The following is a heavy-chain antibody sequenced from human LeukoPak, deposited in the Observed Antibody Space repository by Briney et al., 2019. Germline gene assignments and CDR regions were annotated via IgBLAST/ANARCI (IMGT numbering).Heavy chain of an antibody. CDR2: VSSDGGTT. D-gene: IGHD6-19*01. CDR1: GFTFSSYG. V-gene: IGHV3-30*03. J-gene: IGHJ5*02. CDR3: ARPKRIAVAGYNWFDP. Sequence: PGRSLRLSCAASGFTFSSYGMHWVHQAPGKGLEWVAVVSSDGGTTYRADSVQGRFTISRDNAKNSLYLQMNSLRAEDTAVYYCARPKRIAVAGYNWFDPWGQGTLVTVSS.